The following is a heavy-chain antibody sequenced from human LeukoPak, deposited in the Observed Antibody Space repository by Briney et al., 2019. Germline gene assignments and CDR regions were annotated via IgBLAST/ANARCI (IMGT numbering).Heavy chain of an antibody. J-gene: IGHJ4*02. CDR1: GFTFSSYS. CDR3: ARDRTLDY. V-gene: IGHV3-21*01. D-gene: IGHD3/OR15-3a*01. CDR2: IGSRTSFI. Sequence: GGSLRLSCAASGFTFSSYSMNWVRQPPGKGLEWVSSIGSRTSFIYHAESVKGRFAISRDDARNSLYLQLNSLRAEDSAVYYCARDRTLDYWGQGTLVTVSP.